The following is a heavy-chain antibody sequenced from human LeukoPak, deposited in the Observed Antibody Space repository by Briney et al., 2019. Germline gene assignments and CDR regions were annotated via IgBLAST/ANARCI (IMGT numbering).Heavy chain of an antibody. D-gene: IGHD2-2*01. J-gene: IGHJ6*03. V-gene: IGHV4-31*03. Sequence: PSQTLSLTCTVSGGSISSGGYYWSWIRQHPGKGLEWIGYIYYSGSTYYNPSLKSRVTISVDTSKNQFSLKLSSVTAADTAVYYCARSVYCSSTSCYPYYYYMDVWGKGTTVTVSS. CDR2: IYYSGST. CDR3: ARSVYCSSTSCYPYYYYMDV. CDR1: GGSISSGGYY.